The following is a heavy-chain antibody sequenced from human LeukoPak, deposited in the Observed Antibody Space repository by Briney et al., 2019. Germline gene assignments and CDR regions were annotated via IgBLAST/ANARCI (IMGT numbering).Heavy chain of an antibody. J-gene: IGHJ6*03. CDR3: ARGAYSNYALYYYYYYYMDV. CDR1: GFTFEDFS. D-gene: IGHD4-11*01. V-gene: IGHV3-43*01. Sequence: GGSLRLSCAASGFTFEDFSMHWVRQVPGKGLEWISLIDWDGGITYYADSVKGRFTVSRDNAKNSLYLQMNSLRAEDTAVYYCARGAYSNYALYYYYYYYMDVWGKGTTVTVSS. CDR2: IDWDGGIT.